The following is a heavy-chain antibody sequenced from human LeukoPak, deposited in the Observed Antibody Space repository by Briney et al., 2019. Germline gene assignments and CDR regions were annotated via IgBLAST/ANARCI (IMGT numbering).Heavy chain of an antibody. CDR1: GGSFSGYY. D-gene: IGHD6-19*01. CDR2: INHSGST. V-gene: IGHV4-34*01. J-gene: IGHJ4*02. Sequence: SETLSLTCAVYGGSFSGYYWSWIRQPPGKGLEWIGEINHSGSTNYNPSLKSRVTISVDTSKNQFSLQLSSVTAADTAVYYCARVLSVAGTIFDYWGQGTLVTVSS. CDR3: ARVLSVAGTIFDY.